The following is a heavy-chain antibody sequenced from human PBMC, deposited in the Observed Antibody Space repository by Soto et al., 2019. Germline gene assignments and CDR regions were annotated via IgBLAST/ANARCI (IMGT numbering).Heavy chain of an antibody. CDR1: GGSISSYY. D-gene: IGHD3-16*01. J-gene: IGHJ4*02. CDR2: IYYSGRT. V-gene: IGHV4-59*12. CDR3: ARAWGGYFDY. Sequence: SETLSLTCTVSGGSISSYYWSWIRQPPGKGLEWIGYIYYSGRTNYNPSHKSRVTISVDTSKNQFSLKLSSVTAADTAVYYCARAWGGYFDYWGQGTLVT.